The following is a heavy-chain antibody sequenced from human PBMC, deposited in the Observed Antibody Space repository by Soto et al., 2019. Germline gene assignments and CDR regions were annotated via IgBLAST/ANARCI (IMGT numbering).Heavy chain of an antibody. CDR3: VKQMTTWTDSFFDF. J-gene: IGHJ4*02. V-gene: IGHV3-23*01. CDR1: EFSFSRYA. Sequence: PGGSLRLSCVASEFSFSRYAMTWFRQAAGKGLQWVAGLGPDGRNTFYGESVRGRFTISRDNSRNTLYLQMSSLRAEDTAVYFCVKQMTTWTDSFFDFWGQGIQVTVSS. D-gene: IGHD4-17*01. CDR2: LGPDGRNT.